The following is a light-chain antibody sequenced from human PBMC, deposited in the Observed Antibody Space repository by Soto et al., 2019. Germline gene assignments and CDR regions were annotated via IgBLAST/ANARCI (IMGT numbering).Light chain of an antibody. V-gene: IGKV1-5*01. J-gene: IGKJ1*01. CDR1: QSISSW. Sequence: DIQLTQSPSTLSASVGDRVTINCRASQSISSWLAWYQQKPGKAPKLLIYAASTLQSGVPSRFSGSGSGTEFTLTISSLQSEDFAVYYCQQYNNWPRTFGQGTKVDIK. CDR2: AAS. CDR3: QQYNNWPRT.